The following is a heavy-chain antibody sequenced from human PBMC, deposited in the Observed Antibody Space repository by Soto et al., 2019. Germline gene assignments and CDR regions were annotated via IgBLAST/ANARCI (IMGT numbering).Heavy chain of an antibody. D-gene: IGHD3-16*01. CDR1: GCTFSTYW. CDR2: IKEDGSEE. J-gene: IGHJ6*02. Sequence: GGSLRLSCAASGCTFSTYWMNWVRQAPGKGLQWVANIKEDGSEEYYVDSVKGRFTISRDNAKNSLYLDMNSLRGEDTAVYYCARDWGAPGRGSALGYYYHFGMDVWGQGTTVTVSS. CDR3: ARDWGAPGRGSALGYYYHFGMDV. V-gene: IGHV3-7*05.